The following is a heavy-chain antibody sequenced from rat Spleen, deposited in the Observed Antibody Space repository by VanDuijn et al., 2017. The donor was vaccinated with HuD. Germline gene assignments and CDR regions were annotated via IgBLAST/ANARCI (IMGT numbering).Heavy chain of an antibody. CDR2: INTGGGNT. Sequence: EVQLVESGGGLVQPGRSLKLSCATSGFIFSDCYMAWVRQAPTKGLEWVASINTGGGNTYYRDSVKGRFTISRDNAKNTLYLQMDSLRSEDTATYYCARETGYNSYFDYWGQGVMVTVSS. D-gene: IGHD1-4*01. J-gene: IGHJ2*01. V-gene: IGHV5S23*01. CDR1: GFIFSDCY. CDR3: ARETGYNSYFDY.